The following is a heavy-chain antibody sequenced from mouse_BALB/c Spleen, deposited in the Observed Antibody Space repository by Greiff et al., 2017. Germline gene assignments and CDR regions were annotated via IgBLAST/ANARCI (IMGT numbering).Heavy chain of an antibody. D-gene: IGHD2-3*01. CDR1: GYSITSDYA. J-gene: IGHJ1*01. Sequence: EVKLMESGPGLVKPSQSLSLTCTVTGYSITSDYAWNWIRQFPGNKLEWMGYISYSGSTSYNPSLKSRISITRDTSKNQFFLQLNSVTTEDTATYYCARSGGYSWYFDVWGAGTTVTVSS. CDR3: ARSGGYSWYFDV. V-gene: IGHV3-2*02. CDR2: ISYSGST.